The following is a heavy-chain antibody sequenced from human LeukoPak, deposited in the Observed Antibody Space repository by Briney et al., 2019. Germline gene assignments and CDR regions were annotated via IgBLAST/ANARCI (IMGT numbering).Heavy chain of an antibody. V-gene: IGHV3-21*01. CDR1: GFTFSSYS. CDR2: ISSSSSYT. J-gene: IGHJ4*02. D-gene: IGHD6-6*01. Sequence: GSLRLSCAASGFTFSSYSMNWVRQAPGKGLEWVSSISSSSSYTYYADSVKGRFTISRDNAKNLLYLHMNSLRAEDTAVYYCASDGVHSSSSFGYWGQGTLVTVSS. CDR3: ASDGVHSSSSFGY.